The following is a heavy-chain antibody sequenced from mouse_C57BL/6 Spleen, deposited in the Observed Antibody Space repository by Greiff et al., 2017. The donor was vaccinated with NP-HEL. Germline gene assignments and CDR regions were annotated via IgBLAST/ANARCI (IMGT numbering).Heavy chain of an antibody. CDR3: AKGLRLGSYFDL. V-gene: IGHV3-6*01. D-gene: IGHD4-1*01. CDR2: ISYDGSN. J-gene: IGHJ2*01. Sequence: EVHLVESGPGLVKPSQSLSLTCSVTGYSITSGYYWNWIRQFPGNKLEWMGYISYDGSNNYNPSLKNRISITRDTSKNQFFLELKSGATEETATNYCAKGLRLGSYFDLWGQGTTLTVSS. CDR1: GYSITSGYY.